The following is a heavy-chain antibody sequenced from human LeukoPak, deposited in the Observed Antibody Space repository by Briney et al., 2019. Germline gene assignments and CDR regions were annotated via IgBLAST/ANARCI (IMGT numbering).Heavy chain of an antibody. CDR3: ARQTGSGLFILP. J-gene: IGHJ4*02. Sequence: SETLSPTCTVSGDSISSGDYYWSWIRQPPGMGLEWIGSIYYTGNTYYNASLKSQVSISIDTSKNQFSLKLTSVTAADTAVYYCARQTGSGLFILPGGQGTLVTVSS. V-gene: IGHV4-39*01. D-gene: IGHD3/OR15-3a*01. CDR2: IYYTGNT. CDR1: GDSISSGDYY.